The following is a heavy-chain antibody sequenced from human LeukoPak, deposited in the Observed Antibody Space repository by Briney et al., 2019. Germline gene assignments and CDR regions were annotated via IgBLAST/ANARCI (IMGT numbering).Heavy chain of an antibody. J-gene: IGHJ4*02. CDR2: ISSSTSII. CDR3: AKEETMITFGGAIF. CDR1: GFTFSSYA. V-gene: IGHV3-48*04. D-gene: IGHD3-16*01. Sequence: PGGSLRLSCAASGFTFSSYAMHWVRQAPGKGLEWVSCISSSTSIIYYADSVKGRFTISRDNAKNSLYLQMNSLRAEDTAMYYCAKEETMITFGGAIFWGQGTLVTVSS.